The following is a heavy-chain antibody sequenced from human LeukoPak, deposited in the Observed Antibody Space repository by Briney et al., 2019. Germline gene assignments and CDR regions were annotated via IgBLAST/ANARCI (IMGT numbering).Heavy chain of an antibody. V-gene: IGHV3-33*01. Sequence: GGSLRLSCAASGFTFSSYGMHWVRQAPGKGLEWVAVIWYDGSNKYYADSVKGRFTISRDNSKNTLYLQMNSLRAEDTAVYYCARVMYSSSGPPWGVFDIWGQGKMDTVSS. CDR1: GFTFSSYG. D-gene: IGHD6-13*01. J-gene: IGHJ3*02. CDR2: IWYDGSNK. CDR3: ARVMYSSSGPPWGVFDI.